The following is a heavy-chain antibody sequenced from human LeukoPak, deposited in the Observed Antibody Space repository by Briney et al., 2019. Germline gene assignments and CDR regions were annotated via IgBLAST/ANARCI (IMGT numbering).Heavy chain of an antibody. CDR1: GGSFSGYY. CDR3: ARAGAFVGDFWSGYHNWFDP. J-gene: IGHJ5*02. Sequence: PSETLSLTCAVYGGSFSGYYWSWIRQPPGKGLEWIGEIKHSGSTNYNPSLKSRVTISVDTSKNQFSLKLSSVTAADTAVYYCARAGAFVGDFWSGYHNWFDPWGQGTLVTVSS. CDR2: IKHSGST. D-gene: IGHD3-3*01. V-gene: IGHV4-34*01.